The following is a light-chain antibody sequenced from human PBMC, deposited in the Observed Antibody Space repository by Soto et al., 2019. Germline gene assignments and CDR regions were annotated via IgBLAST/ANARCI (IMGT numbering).Light chain of an antibody. CDR3: SSYAGSNSYV. J-gene: IGLJ1*01. CDR1: SSDVGGYNY. CDR2: EVS. V-gene: IGLV2-8*01. Sequence: QSALTHPPSASGSPGQSFTISCPGTSSDVGGYNYVSWYQQHPGKAPKLMIYEVSKRPSGVPDRFSGSKSGNTASLTVSGLQAEDEADYYCSSYAGSNSYVFGTGTKVTGL.